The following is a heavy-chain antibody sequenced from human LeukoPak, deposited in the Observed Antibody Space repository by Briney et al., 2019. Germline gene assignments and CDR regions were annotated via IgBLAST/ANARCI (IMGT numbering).Heavy chain of an antibody. CDR2: VHLDGRT. Sequence: SGTLSLICGVSGGSISSTNWWTWVRQPPGKGLEWIGEVHLDGRTNYNPSLESRLTMSVDLSKNHISLKLTSVTAADTAVYYCAREGGFYRPLDYSGQGTLVTVSS. D-gene: IGHD3-3*01. J-gene: IGHJ4*02. V-gene: IGHV4-4*02. CDR1: GGSISSTNW. CDR3: AREGGFYRPLDY.